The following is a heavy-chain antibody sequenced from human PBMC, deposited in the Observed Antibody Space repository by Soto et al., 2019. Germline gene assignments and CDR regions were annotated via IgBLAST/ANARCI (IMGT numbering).Heavy chain of an antibody. Sequence: QVQLQQWGAGLLKPSEPLSLTCSVYGGSFSGYYWSWIRQPPGKGLEWIGEINHSGSTNRNSSLKSRVTISIDTSKNQCFLKMTSVTAADTAVYYCARGLRSPTLQFLRRGYFDYWGQGALVTVSS. D-gene: IGHD3-3*01. CDR3: ARGLRSPTLQFLRRGYFDY. V-gene: IGHV4-34*02. CDR2: INHSGST. CDR1: GGSFSGYY. J-gene: IGHJ4*02.